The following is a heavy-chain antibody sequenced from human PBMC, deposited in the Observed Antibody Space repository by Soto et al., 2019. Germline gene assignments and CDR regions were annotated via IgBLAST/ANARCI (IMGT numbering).Heavy chain of an antibody. V-gene: IGHV1-8*01. CDR3: ASSWIQRYYYGMDV. D-gene: IGHD5-18*01. CDR2: MNPNSGNT. CDR1: GYTFTSYD. J-gene: IGHJ6*02. Sequence: QVQLVQSGAEVKKPGASVKVSCKASGYTFTSYDINWVRQATGQGLEWMGWMNPNSGNTGYAQKFQGRVTMTRNTSISTAYMELSSLRSEDTAVYYCASSWIQRYYYGMDVWGQGTTVTVSS.